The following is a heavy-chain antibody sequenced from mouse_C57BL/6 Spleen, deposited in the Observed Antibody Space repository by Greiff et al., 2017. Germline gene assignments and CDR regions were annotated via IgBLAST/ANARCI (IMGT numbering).Heavy chain of an antibody. D-gene: IGHD1-1*01. CDR3: ARSREYYYGSSEAPFDY. CDR2: IHPNSGST. Sequence: QVQLQQPGAELVKPGASVKLSCKASGYTFTSYWMHWVKQRPGQGLEWIGMIHPNSGSTNYNEKFKSKATLTVDKSSSTAYMQLSSLTSEDSAVYYCARSREYYYGSSEAPFDYWGQGTTLTVSS. CDR1: GYTFTSYW. V-gene: IGHV1-64*01. J-gene: IGHJ2*01.